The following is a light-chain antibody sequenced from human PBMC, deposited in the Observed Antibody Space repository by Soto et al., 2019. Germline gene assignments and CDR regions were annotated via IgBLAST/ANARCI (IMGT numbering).Light chain of an antibody. Sequence: QSVLTQTPSVSGAPGQKITMSCTGSSSNIGAGYDVHWYQQVPGAAPRLLIYADNNRPSGVPDRFSASKSGTSASLAITGLQGEDEANYYCQSYDTSLNGVIFGAGTKLTVL. J-gene: IGLJ2*01. V-gene: IGLV1-40*01. CDR1: SSNIGAGYD. CDR2: ADN. CDR3: QSYDTSLNGVI.